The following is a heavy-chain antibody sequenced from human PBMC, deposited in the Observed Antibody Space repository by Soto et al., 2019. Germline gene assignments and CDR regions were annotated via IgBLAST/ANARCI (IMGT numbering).Heavy chain of an antibody. CDR2: MYTSGST. D-gene: IGHD3-22*01. J-gene: IGHJ6*02. CDR1: GGSISNYY. CDR3: ARDWGDYYDSSQRYYYYGMDV. V-gene: IGHV4-4*07. Sequence: SETLSLTCTVSGGSISNYYWTWIRQPAGKGLEWIGRMYTSGSTNYNPSLKSRVTMSVDTSKNQFSLNLRSVTAADTAVYYCARDWGDYYDSSQRYYYYGMDVWGQGTTVTVSS.